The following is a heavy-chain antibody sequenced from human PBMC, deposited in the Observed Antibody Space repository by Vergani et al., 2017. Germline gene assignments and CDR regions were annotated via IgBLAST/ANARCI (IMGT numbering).Heavy chain of an antibody. CDR2: ISDDGSNK. Sequence: QVQLVESGGGVVQPGRSLRLSCAASGFTFSSYGMHWVRQAPGKGLGWVAVISDDGSNKYYADSVKGRFTISRDNSKNTLYLQMNSLRAEDTAVYYCAKDTYYSSGYYIYYYYGMDVWGQGTTVIVSS. D-gene: IGHD3-22*01. CDR3: AKDTYYSSGYYIYYYYGMDV. CDR1: GFTFSSYG. J-gene: IGHJ6*02. V-gene: IGHV3-30*18.